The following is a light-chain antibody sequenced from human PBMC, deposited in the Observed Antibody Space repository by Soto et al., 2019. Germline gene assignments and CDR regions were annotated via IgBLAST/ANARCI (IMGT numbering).Light chain of an antibody. CDR3: QQSYSTLLT. J-gene: IGKJ4*01. CDR1: QSISSY. CDR2: AAS. Sequence: DIQMTQSPSSLSASVGDRVTITCRASQSISSYLNWYQQKPGKAPELLIYAASSLQSGVPSRFSGSGSGTDFTLTISSLQPEDFATYYCQQSYSTLLTFSGGTKVDIK. V-gene: IGKV1-39*01.